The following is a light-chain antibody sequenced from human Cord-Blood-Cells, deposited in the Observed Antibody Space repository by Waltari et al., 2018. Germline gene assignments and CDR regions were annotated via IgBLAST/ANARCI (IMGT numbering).Light chain of an antibody. CDR1: SLRSYY. Sequence: GDSLRSYYASWYQQKPGQAPVLVIYGKNNRPSGIPDRFSGSSSGNTASLTITGAQAEDEADYYCNSRDSSGNVFGTGTKVTVL. J-gene: IGLJ1*01. V-gene: IGLV3-19*01. CDR3: NSRDSSGNV. CDR2: GKN.